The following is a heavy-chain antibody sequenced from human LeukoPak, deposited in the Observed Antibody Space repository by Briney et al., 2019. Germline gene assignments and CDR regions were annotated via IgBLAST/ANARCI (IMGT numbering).Heavy chain of an antibody. CDR2: IYYSGST. J-gene: IGHJ5*02. CDR3: VLSTAMVTWFDP. V-gene: IGHV4-4*02. CDR1: GDSISSSNW. D-gene: IGHD5-18*01. Sequence: SGTLSLTCAVSGDSISSSNWWSWVRQHPGKGLEWIGYIYYSGSTYYNPSLKSRVTISVDTSKNQFSLKLSSVTAADTAVYYCVLSTAMVTWFDPWGQGTLVTVSS.